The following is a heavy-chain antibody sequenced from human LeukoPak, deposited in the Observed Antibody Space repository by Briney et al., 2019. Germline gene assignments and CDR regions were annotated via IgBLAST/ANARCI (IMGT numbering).Heavy chain of an antibody. CDR3: ARDYSFWELLVREGYYFDY. CDR2: IYYSGST. J-gene: IGHJ4*02. CDR1: GGSIRSITYN. Sequence: PSETLSLTCTVSGGSIRSITYNWGWIRQPPGKGLEWIGSIYYSGSTYYNPSLKSRVTISVDTSKNQFSLKLSSVTAADTAVYYCARDYSFWELLVREGYYFDYWGQGTLVTVSS. V-gene: IGHV4-39*07. D-gene: IGHD1-26*01.